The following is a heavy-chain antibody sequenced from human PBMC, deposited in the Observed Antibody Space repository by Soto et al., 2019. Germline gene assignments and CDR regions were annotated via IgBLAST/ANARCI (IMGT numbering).Heavy chain of an antibody. D-gene: IGHD1-7*01. Sequence: EVQLLESGGGLVQPGGSLRLSCAASGFTFSSYAMSWVRQAPGKGLEWVSRGRGSSGSKSYADSGKGRFTISRDNSKSTVYLHMNSLRAEDTAVYFCAKDWCSGTTCYCLENWGQGTLVTVSS. CDR2: GRGSSGSK. CDR3: AKDWCSGTTCYCLEN. CDR1: GFTFSSYA. J-gene: IGHJ4*02. V-gene: IGHV3-23*01.